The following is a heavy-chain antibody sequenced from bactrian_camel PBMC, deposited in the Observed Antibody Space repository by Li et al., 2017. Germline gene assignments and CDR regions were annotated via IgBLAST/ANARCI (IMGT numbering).Heavy chain of an antibody. Sequence: HVQLVESGGGLVQPGGSLRLSCSAGAFTSMYWWMGWVRQTPGKGLEWVSTLKWDGTDTYYADFVKGRSTISRDNAKNTVYLQMNSLKTEDTAMYYCAGSYHHDCFSGSRSDSFGHWGLGTQVTVS. CDR2: LKWDGTDT. V-gene: IGHV3S6*01. J-gene: IGHJ6*01. D-gene: IGHD3*01. CDR1: AFTSMYWW. CDR3: AGSYHHDCFSGSRSDSFGH.